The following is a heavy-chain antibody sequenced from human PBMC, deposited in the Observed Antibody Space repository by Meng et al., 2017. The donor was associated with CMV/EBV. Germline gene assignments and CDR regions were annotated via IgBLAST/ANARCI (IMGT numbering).Heavy chain of an antibody. CDR1: GGSISSGDYY. CDR2: IYYSGST. CDR3: ARAGYCSSTSCYLPLYGMDV. V-gene: IGHV4-30-4*02. J-gene: IGHJ6*02. D-gene: IGHD2-2*01. Sequence: SDTLSLTCTVSGGSISSGDYYWSWIRQPPGKGLEWIGYIYYSGSTYYNPSLKSRVTISVDTSKNQFSLKLSSVTAADTAVYYCARAGYCSSTSCYLPLYGMDVWGQGTTVTVSS.